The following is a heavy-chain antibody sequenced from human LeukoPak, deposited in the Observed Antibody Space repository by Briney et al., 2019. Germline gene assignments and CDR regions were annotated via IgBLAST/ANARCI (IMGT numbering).Heavy chain of an antibody. D-gene: IGHD2-21*01. V-gene: IGHV1-46*01. CDR3: ARDIVEISNTRGFDF. CDR2: IYPTSGTT. CDR1: GYTFASYL. J-gene: IGHJ4*02. Sequence: GASVEVSCKASGYTFASYLLHWVRQAPGQGLEWMGFIYPTSGTTSYAQDFQGRVTMTRDTSTSTVYMDLNSLRSEDTAVYYCARDIVEISNTRGFDFWGQGSLVTVSS.